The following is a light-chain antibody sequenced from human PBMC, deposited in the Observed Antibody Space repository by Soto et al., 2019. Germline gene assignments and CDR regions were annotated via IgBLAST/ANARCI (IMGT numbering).Light chain of an antibody. Sequence: DIVMTQSPATLSVYPGERATLSCRASQTITSSLAWYQQKPGQAPRLLIYGASTRATGIPARFSGSGSGTEFTLTISSLQSEDFAVYYCQQYNNWPKTFGQGTKVDI. CDR1: QTITSS. CDR3: QQYNNWPKT. CDR2: GAS. V-gene: IGKV3D-15*01. J-gene: IGKJ1*01.